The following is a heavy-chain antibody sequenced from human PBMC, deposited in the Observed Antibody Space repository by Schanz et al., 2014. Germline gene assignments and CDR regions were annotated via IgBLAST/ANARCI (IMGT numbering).Heavy chain of an antibody. Sequence: DVQLLESGGGLVQPGGSLRLSCAASGFTFNSYAMTWVRQAPGKGLEWVSSISHSGGSKYYADSVKGRFTISRDNSENTLYLQMNSLRAEDTALYYCARDGDRFYHNYYMDVWGKGTTVTVSS. D-gene: IGHD4-17*01. CDR1: GFTFNSYA. CDR2: ISHSGGSK. J-gene: IGHJ6*03. CDR3: ARDGDRFYHNYYMDV. V-gene: IGHV3-23*01.